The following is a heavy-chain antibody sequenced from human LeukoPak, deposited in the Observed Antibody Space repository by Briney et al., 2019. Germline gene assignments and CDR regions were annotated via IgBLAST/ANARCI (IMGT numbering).Heavy chain of an antibody. Sequence: GASVKVSCKASGYTFTGYYMHWVRQAPGQGLEWMGWINPNSGGTNYAQKFQGRVTMTRDTSISTAYMELSRLRSDDTAVYYCARGRIGSGYYYQPIDYWGQGTLVTVSS. V-gene: IGHV1-2*02. CDR3: ARGRIGSGYYYQPIDY. CDR1: GYTFTGYY. CDR2: INPNSGGT. D-gene: IGHD3-22*01. J-gene: IGHJ4*02.